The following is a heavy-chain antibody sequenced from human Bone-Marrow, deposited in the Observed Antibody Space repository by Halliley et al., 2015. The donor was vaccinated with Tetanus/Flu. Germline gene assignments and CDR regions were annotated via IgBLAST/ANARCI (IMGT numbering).Heavy chain of an antibody. Sequence: CAASGFVFSSYEMNWVRQAPGKGPEWVSYISSGGSSIFYSNSVKGRFTVSRDNAKNSLYLEMKSLKVEDTALYYCARGGDFQEVAAFDIWGHGTTVSVSS. CDR1: GFVFSSYE. V-gene: IGHV3-48*03. D-gene: IGHD2-21*02. CDR2: ISSGGSSI. CDR3: ARGGDFQEVAAFDI. J-gene: IGHJ3*02.